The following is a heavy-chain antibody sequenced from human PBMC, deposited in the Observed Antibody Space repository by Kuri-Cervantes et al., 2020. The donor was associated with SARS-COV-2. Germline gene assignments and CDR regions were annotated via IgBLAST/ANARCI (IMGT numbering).Heavy chain of an antibody. Sequence: ASVKVSCKPSGGTFISYDISWVRQAPGQGLEWMGWINPNSGGTNYAQKFQGRVTMTRDTSISTAYMELSRLRSDDTAVYYCARDQEQWLVHDAFDIWGQGTMVTVSS. V-gene: IGHV1-2*02. CDR1: GGTFISYD. D-gene: IGHD6-19*01. CDR2: INPNSGGT. CDR3: ARDQEQWLVHDAFDI. J-gene: IGHJ3*02.